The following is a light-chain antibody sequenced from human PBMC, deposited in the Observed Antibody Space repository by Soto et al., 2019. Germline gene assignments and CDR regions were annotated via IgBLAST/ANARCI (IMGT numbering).Light chain of an antibody. V-gene: IGKV3-20*01. Sequence: EIVMTQSPATLSVSPCERATLSCRASQGIKDYVAWFQQKPGQAPRLLIYDASNRATGIPDRFSGSGSGTDFTLTISRLEPEDFAVYYCQQFGTSPWTFGQGTKVDNK. CDR2: DAS. CDR3: QQFGTSPWT. CDR1: QGIKDY. J-gene: IGKJ1*01.